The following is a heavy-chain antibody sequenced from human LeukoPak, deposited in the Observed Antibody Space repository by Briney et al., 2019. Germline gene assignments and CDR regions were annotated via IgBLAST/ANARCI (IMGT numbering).Heavy chain of an antibody. CDR3: ARDFFGGSGSILGTFDY. D-gene: IGHD3-10*01. Sequence: GGSLRLSCAASGFTFSSYSMNWVRQAPGKGLEWVSSISSSSSYIYYADSVKGRFTISRDNAKNSLYLQMNSLRAEDTAVYYYARDFFGGSGSILGTFDYWGQGTLVTVSS. CDR2: ISSSSSYI. V-gene: IGHV3-21*01. J-gene: IGHJ4*02. CDR1: GFTFSSYS.